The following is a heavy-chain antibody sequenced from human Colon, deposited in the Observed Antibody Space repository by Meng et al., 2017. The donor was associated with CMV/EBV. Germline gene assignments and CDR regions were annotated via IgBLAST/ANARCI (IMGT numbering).Heavy chain of an antibody. J-gene: IGHJ4*02. CDR3: VKSSGTFYPAFDY. CDR1: GFIFSDHY. CDR2: VRDRGNSYTT. V-gene: IGHV3-72*01. Sequence: SGFIFSDHYIDWVRQAPGQGLAWVGRVRDRGNSYTTEYAASVKGRFTISRDDSKNSLYLQMNSLENEDTAVYYCVKSSGTFYPAFDYWGQGTLVTVSS. D-gene: IGHD1-26*01.